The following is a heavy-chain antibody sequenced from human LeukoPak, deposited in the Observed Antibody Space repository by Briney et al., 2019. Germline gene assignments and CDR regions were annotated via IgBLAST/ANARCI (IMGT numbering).Heavy chain of an antibody. J-gene: IGHJ5*02. CDR1: GFAFSSHA. D-gene: IGHD6-6*01. CDR3: ARDLYSSSSVNWFDP. Sequence: PGRSLRLSCAASGFAFSSHAMHWVRQAPGKGLEWVAVISYDENTKYYADSVKGRFTISRDNSRNTLYLQMNSLRADDTALYYCARDLYSSSSVNWFDPWGRGTLVTVSS. V-gene: IGHV3-30*04. CDR2: ISYDENTK.